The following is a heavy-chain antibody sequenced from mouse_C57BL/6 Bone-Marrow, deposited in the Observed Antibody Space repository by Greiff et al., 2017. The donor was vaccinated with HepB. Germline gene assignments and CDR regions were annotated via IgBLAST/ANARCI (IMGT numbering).Heavy chain of an antibody. Sequence: QVQLQQPGAELVKPGASVKVSCKASGYTFTSYWMHWVKQRPGQGLEWIGRIHPSDSDTNYNQKFKGKATLTVDKSSSTAYMQLSSLTSEVSAVYYCAIRPFPYDYDYWGQGTTLTVSS. CDR2: IHPSDSDT. J-gene: IGHJ2*01. CDR3: AIRPFPYDYDY. CDR1: GYTFTSYW. D-gene: IGHD2-4*01. V-gene: IGHV1-74*01.